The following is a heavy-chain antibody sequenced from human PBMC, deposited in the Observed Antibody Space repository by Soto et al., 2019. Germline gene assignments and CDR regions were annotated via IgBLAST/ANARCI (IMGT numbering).Heavy chain of an antibody. Sequence: SETLSVTCPVSGCSVTNSSYYGGWIRQSPGKGLEWIGSVYYRGRSYSKSSVKSRVTISVDTSKNRFSLSLNSVTASDTAVYFCVSQRTTVPTQAYFDYWGPGALVIVSS. D-gene: IGHD4-17*01. CDR2: VYYRGRS. CDR3: VSQRTTVPTQAYFDY. J-gene: IGHJ4*02. V-gene: IGHV4-39*01. CDR1: GCSVTNSSYY.